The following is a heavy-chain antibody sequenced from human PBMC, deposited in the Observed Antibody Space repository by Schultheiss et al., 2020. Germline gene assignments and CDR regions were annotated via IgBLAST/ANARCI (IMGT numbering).Heavy chain of an antibody. V-gene: IGHV1-24*01. J-gene: IGHJ6*02. D-gene: IGHD3-22*01. Sequence: ALVTVSGKVSGYTLTELSMHWVRQAPGKGLEWMGGFDPEDGETIYAQKFQGRVTMTEDTSTDTAYMELSSLRSEDTAVYYCATGRSGSGYYVYYGMDVWGQGTTVTVSS. CDR3: ATGRSGSGYYVYYGMDV. CDR2: FDPEDGET. CDR1: GYTLTELS.